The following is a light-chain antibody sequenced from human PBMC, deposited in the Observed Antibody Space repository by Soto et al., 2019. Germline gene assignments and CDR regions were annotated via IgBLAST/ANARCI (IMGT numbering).Light chain of an antibody. J-gene: IGKJ5*01. Sequence: EIAVTQSPGTLSLSPGEGATLSCRASQRVSRSYVAWYQQKHGQAHRHLIYGASSRATGIPDMCSGSGPGTDFHLTISRLEPEDLAVYYCHHYLSSRPLTFGQGTRLEIK. CDR2: GAS. CDR1: QRVSRSY. CDR3: HHYLSSRPLT. V-gene: IGKV3-20*01.